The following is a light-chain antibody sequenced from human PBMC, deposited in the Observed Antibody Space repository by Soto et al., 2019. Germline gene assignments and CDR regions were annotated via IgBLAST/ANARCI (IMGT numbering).Light chain of an antibody. CDR1: QAIDSW. CDR2: TGS. CDR3: QQTLSFPPT. J-gene: IGKJ1*01. V-gene: IGKV1-12*01. Sequence: DIQMTQSPSSVSASVGDRVTITCRASQAIDSWLAWYQQKPGEAPKLLIFTGSLLHSGVPPRFSGSGSGTDFTLTISSLQPEDFATYYCQQTLSFPPTFGQVTNV.